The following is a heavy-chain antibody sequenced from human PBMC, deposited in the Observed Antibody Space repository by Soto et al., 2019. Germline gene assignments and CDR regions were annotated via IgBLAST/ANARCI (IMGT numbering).Heavy chain of an antibody. V-gene: IGHV4-4*07. CDR2: IYSSGNT. Sequence: PWATLSLTCTVSGGSISSYYWSWIRQPPGKGLEWIGRIYSSGNTKYNPSLQSRVTMSLDTSNNQFSLRLTSVTAADTAVYYCARGQRFSDWFDPWGQGTLVTVSS. CDR1: GGSISSYY. D-gene: IGHD3-3*01. J-gene: IGHJ5*02. CDR3: ARGQRFSDWFDP.